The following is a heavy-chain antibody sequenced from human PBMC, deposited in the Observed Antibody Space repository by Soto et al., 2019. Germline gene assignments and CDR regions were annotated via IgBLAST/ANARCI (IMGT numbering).Heavy chain of an antibody. Sequence: PSETLSLTCTVSGDSITSNSYFWAWIHQPPGKGLEWIGSIYYSGTTYYNPSLKSRVTISVDRSKDRFSLKLSSVTAADTAVYYCARNFSVGYIDYWGQGALVTVSS. CDR2: IYYSGTT. J-gene: IGHJ4*02. CDR3: ARNFSVGYIDY. CDR1: GDSITSNSYF. V-gene: IGHV4-39*01.